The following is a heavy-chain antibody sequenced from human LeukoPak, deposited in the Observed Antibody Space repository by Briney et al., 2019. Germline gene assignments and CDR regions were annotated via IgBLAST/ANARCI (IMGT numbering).Heavy chain of an antibody. CDR3: ARERKEAIAAAGTHDY. J-gene: IGHJ4*02. CDR2: IYYSGNT. V-gene: IGHV4-39*02. D-gene: IGHD6-13*01. Sequence: SETLSLTCTVSGGSISSSSYYWGWIRQPPGKGLEWIGSIYYSGNTYYNPSLKSRVTISVDTSKNQFSLKLSSVTPEDTAVYYCARERKEAIAAAGTHDYWGQGTLVTVSS. CDR1: GGSISSSSYY.